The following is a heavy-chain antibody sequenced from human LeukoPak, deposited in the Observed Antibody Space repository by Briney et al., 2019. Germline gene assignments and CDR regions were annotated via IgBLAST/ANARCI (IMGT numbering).Heavy chain of an antibody. D-gene: IGHD2-2*01. CDR2: ISYDGSIK. V-gene: IGHV3-30-3*01. CDR3: ARDRSRNYSCDY. Sequence: PGRSLRLSCAAAGXTFSSHAVHWVRQAPGKGLGLVAFISYDGSIKYYADSVKGRFTISRDNSKNTLYLQMSSLRTEDAAVYYCARDRSRNYSCDYWGQGTLVSVSS. J-gene: IGHJ4*02. CDR1: GXTFSSHA.